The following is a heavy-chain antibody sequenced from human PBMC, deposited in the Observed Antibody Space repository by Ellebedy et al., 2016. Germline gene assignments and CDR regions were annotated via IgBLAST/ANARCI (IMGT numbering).Heavy chain of an antibody. Sequence: SETLSLTXTVSGGSISSGGYYWSWIRQHPGKGLEWIGYIYYSGSTYYNPSLKSRVTISVDTSKNHFSLKLSSMTAADTAVYYCARADSSGWYPNLGYWGQGTLVTVSS. CDR1: GGSISSGGYY. D-gene: IGHD6-19*01. V-gene: IGHV4-31*03. CDR3: ARADSSGWYPNLGY. CDR2: IYYSGST. J-gene: IGHJ4*02.